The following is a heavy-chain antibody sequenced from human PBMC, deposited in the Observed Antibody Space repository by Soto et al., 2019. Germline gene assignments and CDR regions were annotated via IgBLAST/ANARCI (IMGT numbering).Heavy chain of an antibody. CDR2: IYHSGST. CDR1: GGSISSSNW. V-gene: IGHV4-4*02. Sequence: SETLSLTCAVSGGSISSSNWWSWVRQPPGKGLEWIGEIYHSGSTNYNPSPKSRVTTSVDKSKNQFSLKLSSVTAADTAVYYCARDRRGSYPYYYYGMDVWGQGTTVTVS. D-gene: IGHD1-26*01. CDR3: ARDRRGSYPYYYYGMDV. J-gene: IGHJ6*02.